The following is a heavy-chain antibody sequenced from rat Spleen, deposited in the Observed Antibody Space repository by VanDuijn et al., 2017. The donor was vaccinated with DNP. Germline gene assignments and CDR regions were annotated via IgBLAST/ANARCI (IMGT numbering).Heavy chain of an antibody. CDR2: ISTTGSRT. V-gene: IGHV5-7*01. J-gene: IGHJ2*01. D-gene: IGHD2-2*01. CDR3: ARRDTFYYFDY. Sequence: EVQLVESGGGLMQPGKSLKLSCAASGFPFSDYYMAWVRQAPEKGLEWVATISTTGSRTYYPDSVKGRFTISRDNAKSSLYLQMNSLKSEDTATYYCARRDTFYYFDYWGQGVMVTVSS. CDR1: GFPFSDYY.